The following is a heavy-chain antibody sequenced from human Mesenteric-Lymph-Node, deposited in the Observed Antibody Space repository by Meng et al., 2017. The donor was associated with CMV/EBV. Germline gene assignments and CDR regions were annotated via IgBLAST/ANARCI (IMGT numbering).Heavy chain of an antibody. CDR2: TRNKANSYTT. CDR3: ARAVGGNYFDY. Sequence: GGSLRLSCAASGLTFSDHFMDWVRQAPGKGLEWVGRTRNKANSYTTEYAASVKGRFTISRDDSKNSLYLQMNSLKTEDTAVYYCARAVGGNYFDYWGQGTLVTVSS. CDR1: GLTFSDHF. V-gene: IGHV3-72*01. D-gene: IGHD6-19*01. J-gene: IGHJ4*02.